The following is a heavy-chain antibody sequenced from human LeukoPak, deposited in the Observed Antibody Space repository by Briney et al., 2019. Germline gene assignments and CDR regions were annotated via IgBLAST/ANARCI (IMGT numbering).Heavy chain of an antibody. V-gene: IGHV3-66*02. CDR2: IYSGGST. J-gene: IGHJ3*02. CDR1: GFTFSSYA. D-gene: IGHD6-13*01. CDR3: ASALYSSRGDAFDI. Sequence: PGGSLRLSCAASGFTFSSYAMSWVRQAPGKGLEWVSVIYSGGSTYYADSVKGRFTISRDNSKNTLYLQMNSLRAEDTAVYYCASALYSSRGDAFDIWGQGTMVTVSS.